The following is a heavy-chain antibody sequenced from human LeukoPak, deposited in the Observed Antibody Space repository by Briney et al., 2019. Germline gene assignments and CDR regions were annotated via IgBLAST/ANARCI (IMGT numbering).Heavy chain of an antibody. V-gene: IGHV3-48*03. D-gene: IGHD2-15*01. CDR2: ISSTGNTV. CDR1: GFTFSSYE. Sequence: GGSLRLSWAASGFTFSSYEMNWVRQAPGQGLEWVAYISSTGNTVHYAGSVKGRFTISRDNAKNSLYLQMSRLRAEDTAVYYCTKETPQMDVWGKGTTVTVSS. J-gene: IGHJ6*04. CDR3: TKETPQMDV.